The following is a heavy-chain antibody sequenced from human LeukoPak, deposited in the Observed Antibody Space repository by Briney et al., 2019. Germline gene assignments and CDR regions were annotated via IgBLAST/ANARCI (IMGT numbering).Heavy chain of an antibody. CDR2: INPGGST. D-gene: IGHD6-6*01. CDR3: ARGDLAARMGY. Sequence: SETLSLTCAVYGGSFSGYFWTWIRQPPGKGLEWIGEINPGGSTNYNPSLKSRVTISIDTSNNQFSLKLSSVTAADTAVYYGARGDLAARMGYWGQGTLVTVSS. J-gene: IGHJ4*02. V-gene: IGHV4-34*01. CDR1: GGSFSGYF.